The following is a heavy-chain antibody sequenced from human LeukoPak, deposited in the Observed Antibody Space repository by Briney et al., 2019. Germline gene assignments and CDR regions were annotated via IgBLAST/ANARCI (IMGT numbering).Heavy chain of an antibody. CDR3: ASMVAATLYYFDY. J-gene: IGHJ4*02. V-gene: IGHV3-23*01. CDR1: GFTFSSYA. CDR2: ISGSGGST. D-gene: IGHD2-15*01. Sequence: PGGSLRLSCAASGFTFSSYAMSWVRQAPGKGLEWVSAISGSGGSTYYADSVKGRFTISRDNSKNTLYLQMNSLRAEDTAVYYCASMVAATLYYFDYWGQGTLVTVYS.